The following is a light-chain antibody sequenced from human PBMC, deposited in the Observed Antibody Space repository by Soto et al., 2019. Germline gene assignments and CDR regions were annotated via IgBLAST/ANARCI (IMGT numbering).Light chain of an antibody. V-gene: IGKV3-15*01. Sequence: EIVMTQSPATLSVSPGERATLSCRASQSVSSNLAWYQQKPGQAPRLLIYVASTRATGIPARFSGSGSGTEFTLTISSLQSEDFAVYYCQSDHTFGQGTKLEIK. CDR2: VAS. CDR1: QSVSSN. J-gene: IGKJ2*01. CDR3: QSDHT.